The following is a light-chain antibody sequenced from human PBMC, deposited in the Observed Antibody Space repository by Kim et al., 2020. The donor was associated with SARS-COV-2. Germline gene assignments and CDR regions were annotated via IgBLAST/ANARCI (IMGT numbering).Light chain of an antibody. CDR1: QSVSSSY. CDR2: GAS. J-gene: IGKJ2*01. CDR3: QQYGSSPPRT. Sequence: PGERATHSCRASQSVSSSYLAWYQQKPGQAPRLLIYGASSRATGIPDRFSGSGSGTDFTLTISRLEPEDFAVYYWQQYGSSPPRTFGQGTKLEI. V-gene: IGKV3-20*01.